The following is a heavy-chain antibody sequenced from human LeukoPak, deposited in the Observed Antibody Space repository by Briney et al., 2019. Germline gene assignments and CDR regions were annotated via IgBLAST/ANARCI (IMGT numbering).Heavy chain of an antibody. CDR1: GFTFSSYS. V-gene: IGHV3-21*01. J-gene: IGHJ6*02. CDR3: ARTTVNCSSTSCHYYYYYGMDV. Sequence: GGSLRLSCAASGFTFSSYSMNWVRQAPGKGLEWVSSISSSSSYIYYADSVKGRFTISRDNAKNSLYLQMNSLRAEGTAVYYCARTTVNCSSTSCHYYYYYGMDVWGQGTTVTVSS. D-gene: IGHD2-2*01. CDR2: ISSSSSYI.